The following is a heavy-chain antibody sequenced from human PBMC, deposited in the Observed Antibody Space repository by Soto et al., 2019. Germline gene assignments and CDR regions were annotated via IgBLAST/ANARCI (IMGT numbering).Heavy chain of an antibody. V-gene: IGHV3-48*02. D-gene: IGHD3-22*01. J-gene: IGHJ4*02. CDR3: ASSPYYYDRSNYYGY. CDR1: GFTFSSYG. CDR2: ISSSSTTI. Sequence: EVQLVESGGGLVQPGGSLRLSCAASGFTFSSYGMNWVRQAPGKGLEWVSYISSSSTTIYYADSVKGRFTIFRDNAKNSLYLQLNGLRDEDTAVYYCASSPYYYDRSNYYGYWGQGTLVTVSS.